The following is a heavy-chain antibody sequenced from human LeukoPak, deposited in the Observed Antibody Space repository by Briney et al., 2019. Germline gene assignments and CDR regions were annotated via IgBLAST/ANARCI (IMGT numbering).Heavy chain of an antibody. CDR2: IIPIFGTA. V-gene: IGHV1-69*05. CDR3: ASTPNYDFWSGYYTVVDY. CDR1: GGTFSSYA. D-gene: IGHD3-3*01. Sequence: SVKVSCKASGGTFSSYAISWVRQAPGQGLEWMGGIIPIFGTANYAQKFQGRVTITTDESTSTAYMELSSLRSEDTAVYYCASTPNYDFWSGYYTVVDYWGQGTLVTVYS. J-gene: IGHJ4*02.